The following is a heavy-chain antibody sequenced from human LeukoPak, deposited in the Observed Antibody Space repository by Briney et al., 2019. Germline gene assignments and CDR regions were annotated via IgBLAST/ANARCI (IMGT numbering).Heavy chain of an antibody. Sequence: LRLSCAASGFTVSSNYMSWVRQHPGKGLEWIGYIYYSGSTYYNPSLKSRVTISVDTSKNQFSLKLSSVTAADTAVYYCARGSVGYSSSSPWFDPWGQGTLVTVSS. V-gene: IGHV4-31*02. J-gene: IGHJ5*02. CDR3: ARGSVGYSSSSPWFDP. D-gene: IGHD6-6*01. CDR2: IYYSGST. CDR1: GFTVSSNY.